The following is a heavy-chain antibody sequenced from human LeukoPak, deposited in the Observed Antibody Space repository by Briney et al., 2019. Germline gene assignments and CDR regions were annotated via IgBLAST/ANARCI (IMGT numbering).Heavy chain of an antibody. CDR3: ARAKDTAMDTGFDY. CDR1: GGSLSTHH. Sequence: SETLSLTCVVSGGSLSTHHWSWIRQSPGRGLEWIGYISDSGSTNYNPSLKSRVTISVDTSRNQFSLMLSSVTAADTAVYYCARAKDTAMDTGFDYWGQGTLVTVSS. D-gene: IGHD5-18*01. V-gene: IGHV4-59*11. J-gene: IGHJ4*02. CDR2: ISDSGST.